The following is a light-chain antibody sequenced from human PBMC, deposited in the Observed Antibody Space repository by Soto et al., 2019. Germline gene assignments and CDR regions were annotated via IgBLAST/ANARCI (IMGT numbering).Light chain of an antibody. J-gene: IGLJ1*01. CDR2: QVT. Sequence: QSVLTQPPSASGSPGQLVTISCAGTINDVGGYNYVSWYQQHPGKVPQLMIYQVTKRPSGVPDRFSASKSDTTASLTISGLQAEDEGDYYCMSYAGGNRFVFGTG. CDR3: MSYAGGNRFV. V-gene: IGLV2-8*01. CDR1: INDVGGYNY.